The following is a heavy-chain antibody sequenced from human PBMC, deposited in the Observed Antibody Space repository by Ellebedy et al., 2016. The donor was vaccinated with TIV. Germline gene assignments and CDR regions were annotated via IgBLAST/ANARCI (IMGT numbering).Heavy chain of an antibody. J-gene: IGHJ1*01. V-gene: IGHV3-23*01. CDR3: AKDPGYCSSTSCYRYFQH. CDR1: GFTFSSYA. CDR2: IRGSGVST. Sequence: GGSLRLSXAASGFTFSSYAMSWVRQAPGKGLEWVSAIRGSGVSTYYADSVKGRFTISRDNSKNTLYLQMNSLRAEDTAVNYCAKDPGYCSSTSCYRYFQHWGQGTLVTVSS. D-gene: IGHD2-2*02.